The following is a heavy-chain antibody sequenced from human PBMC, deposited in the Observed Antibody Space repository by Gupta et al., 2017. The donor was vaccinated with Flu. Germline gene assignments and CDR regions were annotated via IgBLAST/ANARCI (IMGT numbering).Heavy chain of an antibody. J-gene: IGHJ5*02. CDR3: ARERHVSPNWFDP. CDR2: INHSGST. CDR1: GGSFSGYY. V-gene: IGHV4-34*01. Sequence: QVQLQQWGAGLLKPSETLSLTCAVYGGSFSGYYWSWIRQPPGKGLEWIGEINHSGSTNYNPSLKSRVTISVDTSKNQFSLKLSSVTAADTAVYYCARERHVSPNWFDPWGQGTLVTVSS.